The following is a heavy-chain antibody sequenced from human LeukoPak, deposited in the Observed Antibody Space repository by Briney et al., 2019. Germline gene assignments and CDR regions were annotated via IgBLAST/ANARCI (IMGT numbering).Heavy chain of an antibody. D-gene: IGHD3-16*02. Sequence: GGSLRLSCAASGFTFSSYAMSWVRQAPGKGLEWVSAISGSGGSTYYADSVKGRFTISRDNSKNMLYLQMNSLRAEDTAVYYCASVWGSYRYHPLDYWGQGTLVTVSS. J-gene: IGHJ4*02. CDR1: GFTFSSYA. CDR3: ASVWGSYRYHPLDY. CDR2: ISGSGGST. V-gene: IGHV3-23*01.